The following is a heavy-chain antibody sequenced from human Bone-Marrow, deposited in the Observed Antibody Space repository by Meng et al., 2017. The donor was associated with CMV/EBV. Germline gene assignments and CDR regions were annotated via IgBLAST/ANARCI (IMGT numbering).Heavy chain of an antibody. CDR2: IIPIFGTA. Sequence: SVKVSCKASGGTFSSYAISWVRQAPGQGLEWMGGIIPIFGTANYAQKFQGRVTITTDESTSTAYMELSSLRSEDTAVYYCARVARPTLFYDFWSGYYGGGYYYGMDVWGQGTTVTVSS. D-gene: IGHD3-3*01. V-gene: IGHV1-69*05. CDR3: ARVARPTLFYDFWSGYYGGGYYYGMDV. CDR1: GGTFSSYA. J-gene: IGHJ6*02.